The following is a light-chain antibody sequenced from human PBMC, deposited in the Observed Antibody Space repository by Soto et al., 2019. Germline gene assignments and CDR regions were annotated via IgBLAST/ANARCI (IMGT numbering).Light chain of an antibody. J-gene: IGKJ1*01. Sequence: EIVMTQSPATLSVSPGERATLSCRASQSVSNKLTWYQQKPGQAPRVLIFGASTRATGIPARFSGSGSGTEFTLTISSLQSEDFAVYYCQHYNDWPPTWTFGQGTKVDIK. V-gene: IGKV3-15*01. CDR3: QHYNDWPPTWT. CDR2: GAS. CDR1: QSVSNK.